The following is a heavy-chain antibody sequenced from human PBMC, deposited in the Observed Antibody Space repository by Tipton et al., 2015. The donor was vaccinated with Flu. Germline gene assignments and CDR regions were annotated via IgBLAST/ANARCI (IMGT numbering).Heavy chain of an antibody. D-gene: IGHD3-22*01. CDR1: GYSISSGYY. J-gene: IGHJ4*02. CDR3: ARDGLSYYESAGFEFGD. Sequence: TLSLTCTVSGYSISSGYYWGWIRQPPGKGLEWIGTISHSGSTYYNPSLKSRVTISVDTSKNQFSLKLSSVTAVDTAVYYCARDGLSYYESAGFEFGDWGQGTLVTVSS. CDR2: ISHSGST. V-gene: IGHV4-38-2*02.